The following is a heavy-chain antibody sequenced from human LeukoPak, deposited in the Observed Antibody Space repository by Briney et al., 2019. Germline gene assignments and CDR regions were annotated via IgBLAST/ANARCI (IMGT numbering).Heavy chain of an antibody. Sequence: GGTLRLSCAASGFTFRNAWMNWVRQAPGKGREWVGRVKSKTDGGTTDYAAPVKGRFSISRDDSKNTLYLQMNSLKNEDTAVYYCTTMDYFDSSAYYHPSDYWGQGTLVTVSS. CDR2: VKSKTDGGTT. CDR1: GFTFRNAW. V-gene: IGHV3-15*01. J-gene: IGHJ4*02. CDR3: TTMDYFDSSAYYHPSDY. D-gene: IGHD3-22*01.